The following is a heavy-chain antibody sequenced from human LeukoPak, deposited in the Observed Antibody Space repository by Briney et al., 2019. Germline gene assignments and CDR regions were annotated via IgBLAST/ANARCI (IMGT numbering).Heavy chain of an antibody. CDR2: TNFDGSEK. CDR3: ARDGDSGWSLSH. J-gene: IGHJ1*01. Sequence: GGSLRLSCAASGFTFANYWMTWVRQAPGKGLEWVAITNFDGSEKYYADSLKGRFTISRDNAEKSLYLQMNSLRAEDTALYYCARDGDSGWSLSHWGQGTLVTVSS. D-gene: IGHD6-13*01. V-gene: IGHV3-7*01. CDR1: GFTFANYW.